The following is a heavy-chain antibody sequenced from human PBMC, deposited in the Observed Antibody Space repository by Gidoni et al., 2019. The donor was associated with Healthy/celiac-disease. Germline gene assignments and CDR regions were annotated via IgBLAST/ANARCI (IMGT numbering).Heavy chain of an antibody. CDR2: ISHSGST. CDR3: ARAIVVVVAATRYYYYYGMDV. CDR1: GGPISSSNW. V-gene: IGHV4-4*02. D-gene: IGHD2-15*01. J-gene: IGHJ6*02. Sequence: QVQLQESGPGLVKPSGTLSLTCAVSGGPISSSNWWRWVRQPPGKGLEWIGEISHSGSTNYNPSLKSRVTISVDKSKNQFSLKLSSVTAADTAVYYCARAIVVVVAATRYYYYYGMDVWGQGTTVTVSS.